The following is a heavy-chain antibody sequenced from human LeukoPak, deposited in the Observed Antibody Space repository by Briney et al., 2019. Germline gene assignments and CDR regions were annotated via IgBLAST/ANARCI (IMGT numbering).Heavy chain of an antibody. V-gene: IGHV3-23*01. J-gene: IGHJ4*02. CDR1: GFTFSSYA. CDR3: ASSAGAAAGLDY. CDR2: IGATGGTT. Sequence: GGSLRLSCAASGFTFSSYAMSWVRQAPGKGLEWVSSIGATGGTTNYADSVKGRFTISRDNAKNSLYLQMNSLRAEDTAVYYCASSAGAAAGLDYWGQGTLVTVSS. D-gene: IGHD6-13*01.